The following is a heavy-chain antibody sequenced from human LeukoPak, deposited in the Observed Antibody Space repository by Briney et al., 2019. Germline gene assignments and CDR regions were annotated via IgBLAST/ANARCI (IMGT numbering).Heavy chain of an antibody. Sequence: VGSLRLSCAASGFIFDDYAMHWVRQAPGKGLEWVSAISGSGGSTYYADSVKGRFTISRDNSKNTLYLQMNSLRAEDTAVYYCAKDGGVEDYYGSGSYGSFDYWGQGTLVTVSS. CDR2: ISGSGGST. J-gene: IGHJ4*02. V-gene: IGHV3-23*01. CDR1: GFIFDDYA. CDR3: AKDGGVEDYYGSGSYGSFDY. D-gene: IGHD3-10*01.